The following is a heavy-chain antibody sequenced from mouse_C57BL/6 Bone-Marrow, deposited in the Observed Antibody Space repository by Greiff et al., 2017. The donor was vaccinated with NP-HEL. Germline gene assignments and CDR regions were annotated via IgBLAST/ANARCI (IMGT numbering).Heavy chain of an antibody. CDR1: GYSFTDYN. D-gene: IGHD1-1*01. V-gene: IGHV1-39*01. Sequence: VQLKQSGPELVKPGASVQISCKASGYSFTDYNMNWVKQSNGKSLEWIGVIYPNYGTPSYNQKFKGKATLPVDQSSSTAYMQLNILTSEDSAVYYGASGCGSDYYGSSYAMDYWGQGTSVTVSS. J-gene: IGHJ4*01. CDR2: IYPNYGTP. CDR3: ASGCGSDYYGSSYAMDY.